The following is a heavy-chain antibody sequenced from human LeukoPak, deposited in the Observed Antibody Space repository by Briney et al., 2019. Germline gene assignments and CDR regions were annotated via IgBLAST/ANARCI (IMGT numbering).Heavy chain of an antibody. CDR1: GFTFSSYA. Sequence: HPGGSLRLSCAASGFTFSSYAMSWVRQAPGKGLEWVSAISGSGGSTYYADSVKGRFTISRDNSKNTLYLQMNSLRAEDTAVYYCAKGLGYSYELGPTPIDYWGQGTLVTVSS. J-gene: IGHJ4*02. D-gene: IGHD5-18*01. CDR3: AKGLGYSYELGPTPIDY. CDR2: ISGSGGST. V-gene: IGHV3-23*01.